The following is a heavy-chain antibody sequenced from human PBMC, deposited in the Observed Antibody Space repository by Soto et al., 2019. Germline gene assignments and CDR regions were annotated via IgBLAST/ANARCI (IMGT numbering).Heavy chain of an antibody. CDR1: GDSVSSNSAA. V-gene: IGHV6-1*01. J-gene: IGHJ5*02. Sequence: QTLSLTCAISGDSVSSNSAAWNWIRQSPSRGLEWLGRTYYRSKWYNDYAVSVKSRITINPDTSKNQFSLQLNSVTPEDTAVYYCARGKRYNWNPTTWFDPWGQGTLVPVSS. CDR2: TYYRSKWYN. CDR3: ARGKRYNWNPTTWFDP. D-gene: IGHD1-20*01.